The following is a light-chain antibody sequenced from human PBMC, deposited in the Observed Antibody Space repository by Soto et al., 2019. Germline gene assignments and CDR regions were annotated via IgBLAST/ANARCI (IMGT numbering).Light chain of an antibody. V-gene: IGLV2-14*03. CDR3: NSYSSSSSLVV. CDR1: SSDVGGFRY. CDR2: DVS. Sequence: QSVLTQVASVSGSPGQSITISCTGTSSDVGGFRYVSWYQQYPGKAPKLIIFDVSDRPSGVSSRFSGSKSGNTASLTISGLQAEDEADYYCNSYSSSSSLVVFGGGTKLTVL. J-gene: IGLJ2*01.